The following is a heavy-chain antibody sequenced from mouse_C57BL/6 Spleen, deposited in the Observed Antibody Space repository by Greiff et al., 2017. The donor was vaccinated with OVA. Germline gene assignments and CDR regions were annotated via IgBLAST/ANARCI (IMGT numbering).Heavy chain of an antibody. J-gene: IGHJ2*01. CDR2: IDPSDSYT. CDR3: ARGYPFDY. CDR1: GYTFTSYW. Sequence: QVQLQQPGAELVRPGTSVKLSCKASGYTFTSYWMHWVKQRPGQGLEWIGVIDPSDSYTNYNQKFKGKATLTVDTSSSTAYMQLSSLTSEDSAVYYCARGYPFDYWGQGTTLTVSS. V-gene: IGHV1-59*01. D-gene: IGHD2-2*01.